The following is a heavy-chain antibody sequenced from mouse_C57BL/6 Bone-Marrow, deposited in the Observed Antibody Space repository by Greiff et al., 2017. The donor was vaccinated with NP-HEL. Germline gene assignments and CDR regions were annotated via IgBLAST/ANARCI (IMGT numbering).Heavy chain of an antibody. J-gene: IGHJ4*01. V-gene: IGHV1-81*01. D-gene: IGHD2-3*01. CDR2: IYPRSGNT. CDR1: GYTFTSYG. Sequence: VKLQESGAELARPGASVKLSCKASGYTFTSYGISWVKQRTGQGLEWIGEIYPRSGNTYYNEKFKGKATLTADKSSSTAYMELRSLTSEDSAVYFCYDGYPNYWGQGTSVTVSS. CDR3: YDGYPNY.